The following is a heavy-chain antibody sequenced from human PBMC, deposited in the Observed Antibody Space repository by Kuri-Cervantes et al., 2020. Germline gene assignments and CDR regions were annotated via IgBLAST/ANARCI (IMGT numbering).Heavy chain of an antibody. J-gene: IGHJ4*02. CDR3: ARDPPYSGYDSYSLTDY. D-gene: IGHD5-12*01. CDR1: GYTFTSYY. Sequence: ASVKVSCKASGYTFTSYYMHWVRQAPGQGLEWMGIINPIGGSTSYAQKFQGRVTMTRDTSTSTVYMELSSLRSEDSAVYYCARDPPYSGYDSYSLTDYWGQGTLVTVSS. CDR2: INPIGGST. V-gene: IGHV1-46*01.